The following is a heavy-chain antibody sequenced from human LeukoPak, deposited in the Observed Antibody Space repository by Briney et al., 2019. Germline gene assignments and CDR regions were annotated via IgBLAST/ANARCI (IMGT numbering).Heavy chain of an antibody. J-gene: IGHJ3*02. CDR1: GYSFTSYW. Sequence: GESLKISCKGSGYSFTSYWIGWVRQMPGKGLEWMGIIYPGDSDTRYSPSFQGQVTISADKSISTAYLQWSSLKASDTAMYYCARRGEGYYDSSGYYYVGAAFDIWGQGTMGAVSS. D-gene: IGHD3-22*01. CDR3: ARRGEGYYDSSGYYYVGAAFDI. CDR2: IYPGDSDT. V-gene: IGHV5-51*01.